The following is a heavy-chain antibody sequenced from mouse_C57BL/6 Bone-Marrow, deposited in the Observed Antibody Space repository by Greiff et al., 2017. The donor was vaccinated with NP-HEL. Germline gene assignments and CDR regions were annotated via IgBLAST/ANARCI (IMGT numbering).Heavy chain of an antibody. Sequence: VQLQQPGAELVRPGTSVKLSCKASGYTFTSYWMHWVKQRPGQGLEWIGVIDPSDSYTNYNQKFKGKATLTVDTSSSTAYMQLSSLTSEDSAVYYCARGNGNALYYYAMDYWGQGTSVTVSS. V-gene: IGHV1-59*01. CDR3: ARGNGNALYYYAMDY. J-gene: IGHJ4*01. CDR2: IDPSDSYT. CDR1: GYTFTSYW. D-gene: IGHD2-1*01.